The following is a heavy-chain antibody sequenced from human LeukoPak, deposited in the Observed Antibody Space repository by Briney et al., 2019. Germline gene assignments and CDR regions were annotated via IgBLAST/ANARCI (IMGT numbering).Heavy chain of an antibody. D-gene: IGHD3-10*01. J-gene: IGHJ6*02. CDR1: GGSISSYY. Sequence: SETLSLTCTVSGGSISSYYWSWIRQPPGKGLEWIGYIYYSGSTNYNPSLKSRVTISVDTSKNQFSLKLSSVTAADTAVYYCARESVGMVRGDGLDVWGQGTTVTVSS. CDR2: IYYSGST. V-gene: IGHV4-59*12. CDR3: ARESVGMVRGDGLDV.